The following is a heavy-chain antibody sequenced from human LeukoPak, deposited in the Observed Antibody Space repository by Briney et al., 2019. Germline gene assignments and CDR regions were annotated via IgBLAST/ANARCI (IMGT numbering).Heavy chain of an antibody. J-gene: IGHJ4*02. CDR2: TTGSSSTI. V-gene: IGHV3-48*01. CDR1: GFPLSDYS. D-gene: IGHD1-26*01. Sequence: GGSLRLSCATSGFPLSDYSMNWVRQAPGKGLEWLSYTTGSSSTIYYADSVKGRFTISRDNAKNSLYLQMNSLTAEDTAVYYCARSVGHLDYWGRGTLVTVSS. CDR3: ARSVGHLDY.